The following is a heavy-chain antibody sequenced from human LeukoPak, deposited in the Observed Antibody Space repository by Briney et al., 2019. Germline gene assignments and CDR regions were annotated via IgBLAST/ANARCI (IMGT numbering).Heavy chain of an antibody. V-gene: IGHV4-34*01. CDR3: ARGRNWQTFYHYYMDV. J-gene: IGHJ6*03. CDR2: INHGGVT. CDR1: GGSFSGHY. Sequence: SETMSLTCGVSGGSFSGHYWTWLRQTPGNGLEWMGAINHGGVTNYNPSLKSGVSISIATSTDEISLNMSSVTAADTGIYYCARGRNWQTFYHYYMDVWGKGATVTVS. D-gene: IGHD1-14*01.